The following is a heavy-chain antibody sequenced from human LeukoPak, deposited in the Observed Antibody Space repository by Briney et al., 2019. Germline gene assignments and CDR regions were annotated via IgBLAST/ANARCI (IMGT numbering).Heavy chain of an antibody. J-gene: IGHJ3*02. CDR2: TYYRSKWYN. Sequence: LSQTLSLTCAISGDSVSSNSAAWNWIRQSPSRGLEWLGRTYYRSKWYNDYAVSVKSRITINPDTSKNQFSLQLNSVTPEDTAVYYCAREWSVGYSSSRSDLDIWGQGTMVTVSS. D-gene: IGHD6-6*01. CDR1: GDSVSSNSAA. V-gene: IGHV6-1*01. CDR3: AREWSVGYSSSRSDLDI.